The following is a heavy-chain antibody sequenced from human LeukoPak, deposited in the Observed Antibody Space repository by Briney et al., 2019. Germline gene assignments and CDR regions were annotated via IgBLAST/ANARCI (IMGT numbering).Heavy chain of an antibody. V-gene: IGHV3-30*18. J-gene: IGHJ4*02. CDR1: GFTFSSYG. D-gene: IGHD4-17*01. Sequence: GGSLRLSCAASGFTFSSYGMHWVRQAPGKGLEWVAVISYDGSNKYYADSVKARFTISRDNSKNTLYLQMNSLRAEDTAVYYCAKDYGDYVLDYWGQGTLVTVSS. CDR2: ISYDGSNK. CDR3: AKDYGDYVLDY.